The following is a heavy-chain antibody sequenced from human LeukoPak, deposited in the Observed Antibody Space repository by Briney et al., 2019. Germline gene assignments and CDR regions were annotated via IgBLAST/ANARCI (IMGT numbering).Heavy chain of an antibody. CDR1: GFTFNNAW. Sequence: GGSLRLSCAASGFTFNNAWMSWVRQAPGKGLEWVGRIKSKTDGGTTDHAAPVKGRFTISRDDSENTLYLQMNSLKTEDTAVYYCTTALYDTAFDIWGQGTMVTVSS. CDR2: IKSKTDGGTT. D-gene: IGHD3-22*01. V-gene: IGHV3-15*01. CDR3: TTALYDTAFDI. J-gene: IGHJ3*02.